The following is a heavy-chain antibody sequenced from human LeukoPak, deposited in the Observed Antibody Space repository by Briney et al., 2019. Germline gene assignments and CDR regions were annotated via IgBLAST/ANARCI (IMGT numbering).Heavy chain of an antibody. Sequence: GGSLRLSCAASGFTFSSYAMSWVRQAPGKGLEWVSAISGSGGSTYYADSVKGRFTISRDNSKNTLYLQMNSLRAEDTAVYYCARASGSYEKYYFDYWGQGTLVTVSS. V-gene: IGHV3-23*01. CDR2: ISGSGGST. CDR1: GFTFSSYA. J-gene: IGHJ4*02. CDR3: ARASGSYEKYYFDY. D-gene: IGHD1-26*01.